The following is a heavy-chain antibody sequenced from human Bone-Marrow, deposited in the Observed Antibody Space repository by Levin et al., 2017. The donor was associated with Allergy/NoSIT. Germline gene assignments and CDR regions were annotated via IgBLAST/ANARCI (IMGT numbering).Heavy chain of an antibody. Sequence: ASQTLSLTCTVSGGSISSDDYCWGWIRQPPGKGLEYIGYICYSGNNNYNPSLQSRITTSVDRSKNQFSLKLSSVTAADTAMYYCASVWSHYYGIWDAFDIWGQGTMVTVSS. CDR1: GGSISSDDYC. V-gene: IGHV4-30-4*01. CDR3: ASVWSHYYGIWDAFDI. CDR2: ICYSGNN. D-gene: IGHD3-10*01. J-gene: IGHJ3*02.